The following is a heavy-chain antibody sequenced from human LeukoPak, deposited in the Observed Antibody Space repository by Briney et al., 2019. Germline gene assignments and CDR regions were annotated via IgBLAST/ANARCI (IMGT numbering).Heavy chain of an antibody. CDR2: INHSGST. J-gene: IGHJ6*03. D-gene: IGHD5-18*01. CDR3: ARLSGYSYGSETYYYYYYMDV. Sequence: PSETLSLTCAVYGGSFSGYYWSWIRQPPGKGLEWIGEINHSGSTNYNPSLKSRVTISVDTSKNQFSLKLSSVTAADTAVYYCARLSGYSYGSETYYYYYYMDVWGKGTTVTVSS. CDR1: GGSFSGYY. V-gene: IGHV4-34*01.